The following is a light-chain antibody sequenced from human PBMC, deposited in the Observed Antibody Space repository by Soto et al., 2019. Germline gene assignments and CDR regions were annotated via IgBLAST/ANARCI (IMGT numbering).Light chain of an antibody. V-gene: IGLV2-14*01. CDR3: TSKTSTSPYV. CDR1: SSDVGGYKY. Sequence: SGQSEHASVCRTLEKKITISCTGTSSDVGGYKYVSWYQQHPGKAPKFLIYEVSNRPSGVSSRFSGSKSGNTASLTISGLQAEDEADYYCTSKTSTSPYVFGTGTKVTVL. CDR2: EVS. J-gene: IGLJ1*01.